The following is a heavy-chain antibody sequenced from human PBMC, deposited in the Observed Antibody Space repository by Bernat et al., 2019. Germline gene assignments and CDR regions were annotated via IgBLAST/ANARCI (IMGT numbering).Heavy chain of an antibody. V-gene: IGHV1-69*02. J-gene: IGHJ4*02. CDR2: IIPILGIA. D-gene: IGHD5-18*01. Sequence: QVQLVQSGAEVKKPGSSVKVSCKASGGTFSSYTISWVRQAPGPGVEWMGRIIPILGIANYAQKFQGRGTITADKSTRTAYMELSSLRSEDTAVYYCAILDTAMVKGFDYWGQGTLVTVSS. CDR3: AILDTAMVKGFDY. CDR1: GGTFSSYT.